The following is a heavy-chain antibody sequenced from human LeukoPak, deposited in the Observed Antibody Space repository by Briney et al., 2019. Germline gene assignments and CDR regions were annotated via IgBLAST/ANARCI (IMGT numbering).Heavy chain of an antibody. D-gene: IGHD6-13*01. J-gene: IGHJ4*02. CDR2: IKQDGSDK. Sequence: PGGSLRLSCGASGFTFSNYWMSWVRQAPGKGLEGVANIKQDGSDKYYVDSVRGRFTISRDNAKNSLYLQMNSLRAEDTAVYYCVRKPYSTFDHWGQGTLVTVSS. CDR3: VRKPYSTFDH. CDR1: GFTFSNYW. V-gene: IGHV3-7*01.